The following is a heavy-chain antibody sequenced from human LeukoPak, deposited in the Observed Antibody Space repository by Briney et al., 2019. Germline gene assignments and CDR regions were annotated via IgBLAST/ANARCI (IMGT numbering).Heavy chain of an antibody. CDR3: AREDYYDSPFDY. D-gene: IGHD3-22*01. CDR1: GFTFSSYS. V-gene: IGHV3-21*01. Sequence: PGGSLRLSCAASGFTFSSYSMNWFRQPPGKGLEWVSSISSSSSYIYYADSVKGRFTISRDNAKNSLYLQMNILRVEDTAVYYCAREDYYDSPFDYWGQGTLVTVSS. J-gene: IGHJ4*02. CDR2: ISSSSSYI.